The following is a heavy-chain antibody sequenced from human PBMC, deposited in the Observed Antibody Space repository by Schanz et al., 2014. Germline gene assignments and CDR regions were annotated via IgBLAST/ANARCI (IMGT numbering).Heavy chain of an antibody. CDR3: ARSTSMYFLQ. D-gene: IGHD2-2*01. V-gene: IGHV3-9*01. Sequence: DVQLVESGGGLVQPGRSLRLSCAASGFTFADYAMHWVRQAPGKGLEWVSGISWNGAGIGYADSVKGRFTISRDNAKNTLYLQMNSLRAEDTAVYYCARSTSMYFLQWGQGTLVTVSS. CDR2: ISWNGAGI. CDR1: GFTFADYA. J-gene: IGHJ1*01.